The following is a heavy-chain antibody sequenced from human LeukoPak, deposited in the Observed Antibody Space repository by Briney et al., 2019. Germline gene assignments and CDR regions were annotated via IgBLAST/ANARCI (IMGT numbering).Heavy chain of an antibody. Sequence: PSETLSLTCTVSGGSITSSNYFWGWIRQSPGKGLEWIGSIYYSGSTYYNPSLKSRVTISVETSKIQFSLKPSSVTAADSAVYYCARDSCSSTSCRRKFDNWGQGTLVTVSS. D-gene: IGHD2-2*01. CDR3: ARDSCSSTSCRRKFDN. J-gene: IGHJ4*02. V-gene: IGHV4-39*07. CDR1: GGSITSSNYF. CDR2: IYYSGST.